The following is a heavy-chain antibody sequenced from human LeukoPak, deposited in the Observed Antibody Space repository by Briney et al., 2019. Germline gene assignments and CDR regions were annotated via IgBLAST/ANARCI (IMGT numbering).Heavy chain of an antibody. CDR2: ISGGGDIT. V-gene: IGHV3-23*01. Sequence: GGSLRLSCAASGFNFANHAMSWVRQTPGKGLEWVSAISGGGDITYYADSVTGRFTISRDNSKDTLFLQKHSLRPGDTAVYYCAKDKHEVVPAADEYWGQGTLVTVSS. J-gene: IGHJ4*02. D-gene: IGHD2-2*01. CDR3: AKDKHEVVPAADEY. CDR1: GFNFANHA.